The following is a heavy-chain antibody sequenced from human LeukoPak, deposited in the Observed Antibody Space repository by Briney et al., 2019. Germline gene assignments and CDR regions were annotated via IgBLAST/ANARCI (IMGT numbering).Heavy chain of an antibody. J-gene: IGHJ4*02. V-gene: IGHV3-23*01. CDR2: ISGSGGST. CDR3: AKDSQSPNTPRYSSGWYPAY. CDR1: GFTFSSYA. Sequence: GGSLRLSCAASGFTFSSYAMSWVRQAPGKGLEWVSAISGSGGSTYYADSVKGRFTISRDNSKNTLYLQMNSLRAADTAVYYCAKDSQSPNTPRYSSGWYPAYWGQGTLVTVSS. D-gene: IGHD6-19*01.